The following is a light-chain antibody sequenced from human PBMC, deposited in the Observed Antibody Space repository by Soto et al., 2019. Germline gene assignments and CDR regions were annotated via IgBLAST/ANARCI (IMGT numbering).Light chain of an antibody. CDR3: QQRSNWPLT. V-gene: IGKV3-11*01. Sequence: EIVFTQSPATLSLSPGEGATLSCRASQSVSNYLVWYQQRPGQAPRLLIYDASNRAPGIPARFSGSGSGTDFTLTITSLEPEDFAVYYCQQRSNWPLTFGGGTKVDIK. CDR2: DAS. CDR1: QSVSNY. J-gene: IGKJ4*01.